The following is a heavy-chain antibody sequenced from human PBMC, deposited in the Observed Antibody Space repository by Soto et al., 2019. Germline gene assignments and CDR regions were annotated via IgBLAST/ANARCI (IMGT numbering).Heavy chain of an antibody. CDR1: GGSFSGYY. J-gene: IGHJ4*02. Sequence: QMQLQQWGAGLLKPSETLSLTCAVYGGSFSGYYWSWIRQPPGKGLEWIGEINHSGSTNYNPSLKSRVTISVDTSKNQFSLKLSSVTAADTAVYYCARGRGYSYGYRLDYWGQGTLVTVSS. CDR3: ARGRGYSYGYRLDY. D-gene: IGHD5-18*01. CDR2: INHSGST. V-gene: IGHV4-34*01.